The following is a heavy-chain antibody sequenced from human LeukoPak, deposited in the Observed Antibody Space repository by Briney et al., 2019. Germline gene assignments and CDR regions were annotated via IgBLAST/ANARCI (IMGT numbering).Heavy chain of an antibody. Sequence: SETLSLTCTVSGGSISSYYWSWIRQPAGKGLEWIGRIYTSGSTNYNPSLKSRVTISVDTSKNQFSLKLSSVTAADTAVYYCARHKGYDSSGYYRYYFDYWGQGTLVTVSS. CDR3: ARHKGYDSSGYYRYYFDY. J-gene: IGHJ4*02. CDR2: IYTSGST. CDR1: GGSISSYY. D-gene: IGHD3-22*01. V-gene: IGHV4-4*07.